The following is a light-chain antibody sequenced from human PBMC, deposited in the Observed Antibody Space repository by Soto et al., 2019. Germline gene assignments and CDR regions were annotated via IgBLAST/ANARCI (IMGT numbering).Light chain of an antibody. Sequence: QSALTQPASVSGSPGRSITISCTGTSSDVGGYNYVSWFQQHPGKAPKLMISDVSNRPSGVSYRFSGSKSGNTASLTISGLRAEDEADYYCSSYTSTSTYLIFGGGTKLTVL. V-gene: IGLV2-14*03. CDR1: SSDVGGYNY. J-gene: IGLJ2*01. CDR3: SSYTSTSTYLI. CDR2: DVS.